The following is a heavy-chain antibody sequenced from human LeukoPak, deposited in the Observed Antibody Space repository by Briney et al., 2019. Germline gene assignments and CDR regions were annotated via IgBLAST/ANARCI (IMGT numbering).Heavy chain of an antibody. CDR3: ARDRIKSGSYYFDY. Sequence: GGSLRLSCAASAFTFSDYSMNWVRQAPGKGLEWVSYISGRSSTIYYADSVKGRFTISRDNAENSMYLQMNSLRDEDTAVYYCARDRIKSGSYYFDYWGQGTLVTVSS. CDR1: AFTFSDYS. J-gene: IGHJ4*02. D-gene: IGHD1-26*01. V-gene: IGHV3-48*02. CDR2: ISGRSSTI.